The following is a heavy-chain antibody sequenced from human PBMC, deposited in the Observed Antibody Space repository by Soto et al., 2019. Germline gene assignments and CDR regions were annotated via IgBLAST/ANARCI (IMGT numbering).Heavy chain of an antibody. J-gene: IGHJ4*02. CDR1: GGTFSSYA. V-gene: IGHV1-69*01. Sequence: VKVSCKASGGTFSSYAISWVRQAPGQGLEWMGGIIPIFGTANYAQKFQGRVTITADESTSTAYMELSSLRSEDTAVYYCARATYYGYAFDYWGQGTLVTVSS. CDR2: IIPIFGTA. CDR3: ARATYYGYAFDY. D-gene: IGHD3-10*01.